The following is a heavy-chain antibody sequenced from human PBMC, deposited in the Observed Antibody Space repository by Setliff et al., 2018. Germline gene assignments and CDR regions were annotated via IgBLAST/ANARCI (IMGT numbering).Heavy chain of an antibody. V-gene: IGHV4-59*01. CDR2: IYSSGSS. J-gene: IGHJ5*02. D-gene: IGHD3-22*01. CDR3: ARAAKYDSSGYYGFWFDP. CDR1: GGSISSSY. Sequence: SEILSLTCSVSGGSISSSYWTWIRQPPGKGLEWIGYIYSSGSSNYNPSLKSRVTISVDTSKNQFSLRLGSVTAADTAVYYCARAAKYDSSGYYGFWFDPWGQGNLVTVSS.